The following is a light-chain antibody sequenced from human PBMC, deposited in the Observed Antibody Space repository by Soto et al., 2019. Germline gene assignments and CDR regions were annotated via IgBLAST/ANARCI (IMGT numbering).Light chain of an antibody. Sequence: DIQMTQSPSSLSASVGDRVTITCRASQDISNHLAWFQQKPGKAPKSLISAASSLQTGVPSKCSGCRSGTDLTLTISSLQPEVFATYYSHQYNSYPVSCGGRTNVEVK. CDR1: QDISNH. CDR3: HQYNSYPVS. CDR2: AAS. V-gene: IGKV1-16*02. J-gene: IGKJ4*01.